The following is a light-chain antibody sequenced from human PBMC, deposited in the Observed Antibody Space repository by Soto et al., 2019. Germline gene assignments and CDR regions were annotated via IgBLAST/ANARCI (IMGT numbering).Light chain of an antibody. Sequence: EIVLTQSPGTLSLSPRERATLSCRASQSVSSSYLAWYQQKPGQAPRLLIYGASSRATGIPDRFSGSGSGTDFTLTISRLEPEDFAVYYCQQYGSSRPITFGQGTRLEIK. V-gene: IGKV3-20*01. J-gene: IGKJ5*01. CDR2: GAS. CDR1: QSVSSSY. CDR3: QQYGSSRPIT.